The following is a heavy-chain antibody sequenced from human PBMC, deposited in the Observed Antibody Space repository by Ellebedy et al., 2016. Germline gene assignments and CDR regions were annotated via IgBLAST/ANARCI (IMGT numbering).Heavy chain of an antibody. Sequence: GGSLRLSCAASGFTFSDCAVHWVRQAAGKGLEWVAIMSYDGSQEYYADSVKRRLTISRDNSKNTLYLQMDSLRVEDTAIYYCARNPVGQFYFDYWGQGTLVTVSS. CDR1: GFTFSDCA. J-gene: IGHJ4*02. V-gene: IGHV3-30-3*01. CDR3: ARNPVGQFYFDY. CDR2: MSYDGSQE.